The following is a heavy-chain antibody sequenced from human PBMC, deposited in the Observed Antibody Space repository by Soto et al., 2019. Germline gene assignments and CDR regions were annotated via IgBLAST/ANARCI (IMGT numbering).Heavy chain of an antibody. J-gene: IGHJ4*02. V-gene: IGHV5-51*01. Sequence: LGESLKISCKASGYSFINYWIGWVRQMPGKGLEWMAIINPGNSETRYSPAFQGQVTISADKSVTTTYLQWDSLKASDSAMYFCARPDQNYVGSWGQGTLVTVSS. CDR2: INPGNSET. CDR1: GYSFINYW. CDR3: ARPDQNYVGS.